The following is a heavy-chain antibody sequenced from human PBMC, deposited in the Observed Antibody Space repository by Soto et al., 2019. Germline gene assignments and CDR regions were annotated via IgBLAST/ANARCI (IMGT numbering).Heavy chain of an antibody. CDR3: AGRTSLASVEIFSGGLSGYNWVDP. CDR1: NGSISNPIYY. CDR2: IFYNGNA. J-gene: IGHJ5*01. Sequence: SETLSLTCSVSNGSISNPIYYWAWIRQPPGKGLEWIGSIFYNGNAYYNPSLKSRVTMSVGTSQNQFSLKLSSVTAADTAVYYCAGRTSLASVEIFSGGLSGYNWVDPWGRGTLVTVSS. V-gene: IGHV4-39*01. D-gene: IGHD3-3*01.